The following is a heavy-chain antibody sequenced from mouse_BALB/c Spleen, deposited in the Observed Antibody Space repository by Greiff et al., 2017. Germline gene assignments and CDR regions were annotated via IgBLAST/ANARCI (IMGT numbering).Heavy chain of an antibody. CDR3: ARHGPSLFDY. Sequence: EVQLVESGGGLVKPGGSLKLSCAASGFTFSSYAMSWVRQTPEKRLEWVATISSGGSYTYYPDSVKGRFTISRDNAKNTLYLQMSSLRSEDTAMYYCARHGPSLFDYWGQGTTLTVSS. CDR1: GFTFSSYA. CDR2: ISSGGSYT. V-gene: IGHV5-9-3*01. J-gene: IGHJ2*01.